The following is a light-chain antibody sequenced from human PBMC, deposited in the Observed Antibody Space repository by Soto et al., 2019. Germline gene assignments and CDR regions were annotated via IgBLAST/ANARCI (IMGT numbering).Light chain of an antibody. V-gene: IGKV3-11*01. J-gene: IGKJ4*01. CDR3: QQYASSPLT. CDR2: ETS. CDR1: QTVGGH. Sequence: EVVLTQSPATLSLSPGERATLSCRASQTVGGHFAWYQQKPGQAPRLLISETSNRATGIPGRFSGSGSGTDVTLTISSLEPEDFGVYFCQQYASSPLTFGGGTKVEIK.